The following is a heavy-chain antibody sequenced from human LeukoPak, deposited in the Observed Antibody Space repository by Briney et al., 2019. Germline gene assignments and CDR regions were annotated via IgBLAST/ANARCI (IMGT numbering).Heavy chain of an antibody. CDR3: ARVGLSYAYGDFPDAFDI. D-gene: IGHD4-17*01. J-gene: IGHJ3*02. V-gene: IGHV1-8*01. Sequence: ASVKVSCKASGYTFTSYDINWVRQATGQGLEWMGWMNPNSGNTGYAQKFQGRVTMTRNTSISTAYMELSSLRSEDTAVYYCARVGLSYAYGDFPDAFDIWGQGTMVTVSS. CDR1: GYTFTSYD. CDR2: MNPNSGNT.